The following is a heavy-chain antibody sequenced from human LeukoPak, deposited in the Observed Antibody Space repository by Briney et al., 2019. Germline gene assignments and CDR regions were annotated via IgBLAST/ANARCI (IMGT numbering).Heavy chain of an antibody. CDR1: GGSISTYY. CDR2: IDYSGST. J-gene: IGHJ5*02. Sequence: SETLSLTCTVSGGSISTYYWNWIRQTPGKGLEWIGYIDYSGSTNYNPSLKSRVTMSVDTSKNQFSVKLTSVTAADTAVYYCARDHDPGFDPWGQGTLVTVSS. D-gene: IGHD1-1*01. CDR3: ARDHDPGFDP. V-gene: IGHV4-59*01.